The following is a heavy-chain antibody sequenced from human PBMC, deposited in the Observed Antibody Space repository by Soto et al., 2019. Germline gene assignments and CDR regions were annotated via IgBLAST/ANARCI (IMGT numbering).Heavy chain of an antibody. CDR1: GGSFRNYY. D-gene: IGHD6-13*01. CDR2: VNHSGEA. Sequence: SETLSLTCGVYGGSFRNYYWIWVRQPPGKGLEWIGEVNHSGEATYNPSLQSRVTISLDTSNNHFSLKMTSMTAADTAMYFCMRVERFPRTCFDFWGQGTLVTGSS. V-gene: IGHV4-34*01. CDR3: MRVERFPRTCFDF. J-gene: IGHJ5*01.